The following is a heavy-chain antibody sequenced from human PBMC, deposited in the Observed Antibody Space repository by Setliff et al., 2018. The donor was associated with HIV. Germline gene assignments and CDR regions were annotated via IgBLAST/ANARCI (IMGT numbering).Heavy chain of an antibody. V-gene: IGHV4-39*01. CDR2: VYYSGGT. CDR1: GGSVSDTSYY. Sequence: KPSETLSLTCTVSGGSVSDTSYYWGWIRQPPGKGLEWLANVYYSGGTYYNPSLNSRVTISVDTSRNQFSLKLTSVTAADTALYFCARLGDSCYDFRGYFDYWGQGKLVTVSS. D-gene: IGHD2-2*01. J-gene: IGHJ4*02. CDR3: ARLGDSCYDFRGYFDY.